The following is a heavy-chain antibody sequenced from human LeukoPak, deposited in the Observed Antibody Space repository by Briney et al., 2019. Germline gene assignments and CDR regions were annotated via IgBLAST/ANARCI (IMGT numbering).Heavy chain of an antibody. J-gene: IGHJ4*02. Sequence: PGGSLRLSCAASGFTFSSYGMHWVRQAPGKGLEWVAFIRYDGSNKPYADSVTGRFTISRDNSKNTLYLQMNSLRAEDTAVYYCAKDRGGGSNAGDYWGQGTLVTVSS. CDR3: AKDRGGGSNAGDY. D-gene: IGHD1-26*01. CDR2: IRYDGSNK. CDR1: GFTFSSYG. V-gene: IGHV3-30*02.